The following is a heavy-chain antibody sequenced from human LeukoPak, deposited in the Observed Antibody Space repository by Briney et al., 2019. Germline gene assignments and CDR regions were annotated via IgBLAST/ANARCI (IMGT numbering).Heavy chain of an antibody. Sequence: GGSLGLSCAASGFTFSSYWMHWVRQAPGKGLVWVSRINSDGSSTSCADSVKGRFTISRDNSKNTLYLQMNSLRAEDTAVYYCARSPFNIAAADYWGQGTLVTVSS. V-gene: IGHV3-74*01. CDR3: ARSPFNIAAADY. CDR1: GFTFSSYW. D-gene: IGHD6-13*01. CDR2: INSDGSST. J-gene: IGHJ4*02.